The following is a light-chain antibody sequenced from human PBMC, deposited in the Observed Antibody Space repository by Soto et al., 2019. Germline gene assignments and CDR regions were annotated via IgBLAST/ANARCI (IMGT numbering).Light chain of an antibody. Sequence: EIVLTQSPATLSLSPGRRATLSCRASQSVRTNLGWYQQKPGQAPNLLIYDASNRATGVPARFSGSGSGTDFTLTISSLEPEDFAVYYCQQYRSWPLTFGGGTKVDIK. CDR2: DAS. V-gene: IGKV3-11*01. CDR1: QSVRTN. CDR3: QQYRSWPLT. J-gene: IGKJ4*01.